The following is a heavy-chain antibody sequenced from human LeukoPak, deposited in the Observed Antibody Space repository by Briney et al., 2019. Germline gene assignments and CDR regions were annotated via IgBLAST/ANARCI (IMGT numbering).Heavy chain of an antibody. CDR3: ARGGYSYGHPGYYFDY. J-gene: IGHJ4*02. D-gene: IGHD5-18*01. V-gene: IGHV4-34*01. Sequence: SETLSLTCAVYGGSFNGYYWSWIRQPPGKGLEWIGEIIHSGRTSYNPSLKGRVTISVDTSKNQFSLKLSSVTAADTAVYYCARGGYSYGHPGYYFDYWGQGTLVTVSS. CDR2: IIHSGRT. CDR1: GGSFNGYY.